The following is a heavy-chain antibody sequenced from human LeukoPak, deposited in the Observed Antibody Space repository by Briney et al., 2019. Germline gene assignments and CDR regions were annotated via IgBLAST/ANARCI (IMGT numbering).Heavy chain of an antibody. CDR3: ARGFRDGSGSYYKWVSYYYYYMDV. CDR2: ISSSGSTI. CDR1: GFTFSSYE. V-gene: IGHV3-48*03. Sequence: GGSLRLSCAASGFTFSSYEMNWVRQAPGKGLEWVSYISSSGSTIYYADSVKGRFAISRDNAKNSLYLQMNSLRAEDTAVYYCARGFRDGSGSYYKWVSYYYYYMDVWGKGTTVTISS. D-gene: IGHD3-10*01. J-gene: IGHJ6*03.